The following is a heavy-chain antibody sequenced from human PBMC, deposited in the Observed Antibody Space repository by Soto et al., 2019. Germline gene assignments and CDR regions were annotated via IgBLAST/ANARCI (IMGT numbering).Heavy chain of an antibody. CDR3: ARDGRNPKDYDILTGYYNVIDAFDI. CDR2: INPNSGGT. D-gene: IGHD3-9*01. V-gene: IGHV1-2*04. CDR1: GYTFTGYY. J-gene: IGHJ3*02. Sequence: ASVKVSCKASGYTFTGYYMHWVRQAPGQGLEWMGWINPNSGGTNYAQKFQGWVTMTRDTSISTAYMELSRLRSDDTAVYYCARDGRNPKDYDILTGYYNVIDAFDIWGQGTMVTVSS.